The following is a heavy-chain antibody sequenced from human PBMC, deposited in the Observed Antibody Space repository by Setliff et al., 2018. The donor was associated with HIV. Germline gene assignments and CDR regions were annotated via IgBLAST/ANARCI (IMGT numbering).Heavy chain of an antibody. CDR3: ARHYNGAVADAYSYYYYMDV. CDR1: GGSFSGYY. CDR2: IYYSGNT. Sequence: PSETLSLTCAVYGGSFSGYYWSWIRQPPGKGLEWIGIIYYSGNTYYNPSLKSRVTISVDTSKNQFSLKLSSVTAADTAVYYCARHYNGAVADAYSYYYYMDVWGKGTTVTVSS. J-gene: IGHJ6*03. D-gene: IGHD6-19*01. V-gene: IGHV4-34*01.